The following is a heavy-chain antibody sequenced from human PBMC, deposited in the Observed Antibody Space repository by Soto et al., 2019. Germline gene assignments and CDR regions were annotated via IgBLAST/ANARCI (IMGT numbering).Heavy chain of an antibody. D-gene: IGHD2-2*01. CDR3: ARVKGMFGAVVVPAFDP. J-gene: IGHJ5*02. Sequence: QVQLQESGPGLVKPSQTLSLTCTVSGGSISSGDYYWSWIRQPPGKGLEWIGYIYYSGSTYYNPSLKSRVTISVDTSKNQFSLKLSSVTAADTAVYYCARVKGMFGAVVVPAFDPWGQGTLVTVSS. CDR2: IYYSGST. CDR1: GGSISSGDYY. V-gene: IGHV4-30-4*01.